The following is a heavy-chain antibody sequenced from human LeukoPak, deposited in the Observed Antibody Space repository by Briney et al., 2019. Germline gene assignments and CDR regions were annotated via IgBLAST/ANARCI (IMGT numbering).Heavy chain of an antibody. J-gene: IGHJ4*02. V-gene: IGHV3-30-3*01. D-gene: IGHD1-26*01. Sequence: GGSLRLSCAASGFTFSSYAMHWVRQAPGKGLEWVAVISYDGSNKYYADSVKGRFTISRDNSKNTLYLQMNSLRAEDTAVYYCARDSGSYRWPYFDYWGQGTLVTVSS. CDR1: GFTFSSYA. CDR2: ISYDGSNK. CDR3: ARDSGSYRWPYFDY.